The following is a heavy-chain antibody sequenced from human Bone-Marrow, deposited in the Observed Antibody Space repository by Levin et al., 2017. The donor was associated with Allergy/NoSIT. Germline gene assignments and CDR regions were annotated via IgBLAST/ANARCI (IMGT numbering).Heavy chain of an antibody. CDR2: IRSTSGYI. CDR1: GITSNNYT. CDR3: ASRIAAPGGLDV. J-gene: IGHJ6*02. V-gene: IGHV3-21*01. D-gene: IGHD6-25*01. Sequence: PGGSLRLSCTVSGITSNNYTLTWVRQAPGKGLEWVSSIRSTSGYIHYADSVKGRFTISRDNAKKSLYLQMSSLRAEDTAMYYCASRIAAPGGLDVWGQGTAVTVSS.